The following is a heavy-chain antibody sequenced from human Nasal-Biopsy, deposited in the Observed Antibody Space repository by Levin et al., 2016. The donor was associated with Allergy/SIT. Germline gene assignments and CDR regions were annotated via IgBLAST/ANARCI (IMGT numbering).Heavy chain of an antibody. CDR1: GFTFDDYA. J-gene: IGHJ4*02. D-gene: IGHD6-13*01. CDR3: AKDKAPAGTSGVDY. V-gene: IGHV3-9*01. CDR2: ISWNSATI. Sequence: GGSLRLSCAVSGFTFDDYAMHWVRQAPGKGLEWVSGISWNSATIGYGDSVKGRFTVSRDNAKNSLYLQMNSLRPEDTALYYCAKDKAPAGTSGVDYWGQGTLVAVSS.